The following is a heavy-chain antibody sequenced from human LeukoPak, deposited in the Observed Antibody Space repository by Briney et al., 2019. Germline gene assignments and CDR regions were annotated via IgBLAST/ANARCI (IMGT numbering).Heavy chain of an antibody. V-gene: IGHV3-23*01. CDR1: GFTFSSYS. J-gene: IGHJ4*02. CDR2: ISGSGGST. Sequence: PGGSLRLSCAASGFTFSSYSMNWVRQAPGKGLEWVSAISGSGGSTYYADSVKGRFTISRDNSKNTLYLQMNSLRAEDTALYYCAKVTDSSGWSPRYFDYWGQGTLVTVSS. D-gene: IGHD6-19*01. CDR3: AKVTDSSGWSPRYFDY.